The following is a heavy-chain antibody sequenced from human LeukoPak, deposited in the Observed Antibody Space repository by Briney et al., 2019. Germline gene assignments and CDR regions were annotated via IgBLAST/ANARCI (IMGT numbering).Heavy chain of an antibody. V-gene: IGHV2-5*02. J-gene: IGHJ5*02. Sequence: SGPTLVKPTQTLTLTCTFSGFSFSTSEVAVGWIRQPPGKALEWLALIFWDDDDRYSPSLKNRLTITKDTSKNQVVLTMTSMDPLDTATYYCAHRRSYGDYDHWGQGILVTVSS. D-gene: IGHD4-17*01. CDR1: GFSFSTSEVA. CDR2: IFWDDDD. CDR3: AHRRSYGDYDH.